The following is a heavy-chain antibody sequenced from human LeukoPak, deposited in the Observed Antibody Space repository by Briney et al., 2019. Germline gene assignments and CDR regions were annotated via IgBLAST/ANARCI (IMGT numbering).Heavy chain of an antibody. D-gene: IGHD1-26*01. Sequence: GGSLRLSCAASGFTFSSYAMSWVRQAPGKGLEWVSAISGSGGSTYYADSVKGRFTISRDNSKNTLYLQMSSLGVEDTAVYYCARDSGSCDFDFWGQGTLVTVSS. J-gene: IGHJ4*02. CDR1: GFTFSSYA. V-gene: IGHV3-23*01. CDR2: ISGSGGST. CDR3: ARDSGSCDFDF.